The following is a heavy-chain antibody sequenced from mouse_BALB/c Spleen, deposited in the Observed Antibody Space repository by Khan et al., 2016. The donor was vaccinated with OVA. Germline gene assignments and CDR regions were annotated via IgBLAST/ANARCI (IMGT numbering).Heavy chain of an antibody. V-gene: IGHV1S81*02. J-gene: IGHJ2*01. CDR2: INPSSGRT. D-gene: IGHD2-13*01. CDR1: GYNFTSYY. Sequence: QVQLQQPGAELVKPGASVQVSCKASGYNFTSYYMHWVKLRPGQGLEWIGEINPSSGRTDYNEKFKTKATLTVDTSSRTAYMQLSSRTSENSAVYYCARGWFGDFNFDYWGQGTTLTVSS. CDR3: ARGWFGDFNFDY.